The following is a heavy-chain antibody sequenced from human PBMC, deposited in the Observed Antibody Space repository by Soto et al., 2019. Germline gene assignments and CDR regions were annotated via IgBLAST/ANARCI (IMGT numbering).Heavy chain of an antibody. Sequence: ASETLSLTYAVYGGSFSGYYWSWIRQPPGKGLEWIGEINHSGSTNYNPSLKSRVTISVDTSKNQFSLKLSSVTAADTAVYYCARGEVDFWSGYVYYYYYYMDVWGKGTTVTVSS. CDR3: ARGEVDFWSGYVYYYYYYMDV. CDR2: INHSGST. V-gene: IGHV4-34*01. CDR1: GGSFSGYY. D-gene: IGHD3-3*01. J-gene: IGHJ6*03.